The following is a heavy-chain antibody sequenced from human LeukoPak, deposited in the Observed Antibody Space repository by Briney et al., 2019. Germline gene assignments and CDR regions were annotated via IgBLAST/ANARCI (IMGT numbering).Heavy chain of an antibody. V-gene: IGHV3-7*01. D-gene: IGHD3-22*01. J-gene: IGHJ4*02. CDR1: GFTFSSYW. CDR3: ASHNYYDSSGYYYSVGFDY. Sequence: PGGSLRLSCAASGFTFSSYWMSWVRQAPGKGLEWVANIKQDGSEKYYVDSVKGRFTISRDNAKNSLYLQMSSLRAEDTAVYYCASHNYYDSSGYYYSVGFDYWGQGTLVTVSS. CDR2: IKQDGSEK.